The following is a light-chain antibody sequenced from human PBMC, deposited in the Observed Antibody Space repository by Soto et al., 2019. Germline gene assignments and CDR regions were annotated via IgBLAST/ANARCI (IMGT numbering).Light chain of an antibody. CDR2: DVR. V-gene: IGLV2-14*01. Sequence: QSALTQPASVSGSPVHSITISCTRTISDIGAYNYVSWFQQHPGKAPKLMIYDVRNRPSGVSNRFSGSKSGNTASLIISGLQAEDEADYYCCSYTTSSTYVFGTGTKVTVL. CDR3: CSYTTSSTYV. J-gene: IGLJ1*01. CDR1: ISDIGAYNY.